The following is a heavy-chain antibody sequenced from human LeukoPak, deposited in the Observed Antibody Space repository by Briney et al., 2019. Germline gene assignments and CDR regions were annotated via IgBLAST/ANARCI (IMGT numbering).Heavy chain of an antibody. CDR2: IWNDGGDK. J-gene: IGHJ5*02. Sequence: GGSLRLSCTASGFTFSTYAMHWVRQAPGKGLEWVAVIWNDGGDKYYADSVKGRFTISRDNSKNTLYLQMNSLRAEDTVVYYCARDLSRNWFDPWGQGTLVTVSS. CDR3: ARDLSRNWFDP. V-gene: IGHV3-33*01. CDR1: GFTFSTYA.